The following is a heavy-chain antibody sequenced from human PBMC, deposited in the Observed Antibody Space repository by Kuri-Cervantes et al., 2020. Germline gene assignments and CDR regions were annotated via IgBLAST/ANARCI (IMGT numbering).Heavy chain of an antibody. V-gene: IGHV4-39*01. J-gene: IGHJ4*02. Sequence: SETLSLTCTVSGGSIGSSSYYWGWIRQPPGKGLEWIGSIYYSGSTYYNPSLKSRVTISVDTSKNQFSLKLSSVTAADTAVYYCARGERWLQLDYWGQGTLVTVSS. CDR3: ARGERWLQLDY. CDR2: IYYSGST. CDR1: GGSIGSSSYY. D-gene: IGHD5-24*01.